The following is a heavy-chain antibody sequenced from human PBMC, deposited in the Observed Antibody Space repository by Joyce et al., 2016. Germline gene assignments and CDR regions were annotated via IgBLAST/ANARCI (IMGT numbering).Heavy chain of an antibody. V-gene: IGHV1-2*02. CDR1: GYPFTEYY. CDR2: IDPNSGET. CDR3: ARTLAHCRGGSCY. D-gene: IGHD2-15*01. J-gene: IGHJ4*02. Sequence: QVQLVQSGAEVKKPGASVMVSCKASGYPFTEYYTHWVRQAPGQGLEGIGWIDPNSGETNYAQKFQGRVTMTRDTSISTAHMELSSLRSDDTAVYYCARTLAHCRGGSCYWAQGTLLTVSS.